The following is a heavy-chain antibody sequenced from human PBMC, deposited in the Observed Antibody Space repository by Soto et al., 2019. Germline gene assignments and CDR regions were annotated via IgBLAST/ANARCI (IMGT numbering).Heavy chain of an antibody. CDR3: ARGIFDYGGHSWFAY. CDR2: ISSSAGAK. CDR1: GFSFGSYE. V-gene: IGHV3-48*03. J-gene: IGHJ4*02. Sequence: EVQLAESGGGLVQPGGSLRLSCAASGFSFGSYEMNWVRQAPGKGLEWVSFISSSAGAKHYADSVKGRFTISRDNAKNSLFLQMNSLRADDTAVYYCARGIFDYGGHSWFAYWGQGTLVTVSS. D-gene: IGHD4-17*01.